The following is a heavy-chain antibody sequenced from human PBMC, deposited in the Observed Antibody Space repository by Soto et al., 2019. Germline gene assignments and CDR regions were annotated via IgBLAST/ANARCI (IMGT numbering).Heavy chain of an antibody. D-gene: IGHD5-18*01. CDR2: IYYSGST. J-gene: IGHJ4*02. V-gene: IGHV4-59*01. CDR3: ARGRGDTAMAWYY. Sequence: QVQLQESGPGLVKPSETLSLTCTVSGGSISSYYWSWIRQSPGKGLEWIGYIYYSGSTKYNPSLKSRVTISVDTSKNQFSRKLSSVTAADTAEYYCARGRGDTAMAWYYWGQGTLVTVSS. CDR1: GGSISSYY.